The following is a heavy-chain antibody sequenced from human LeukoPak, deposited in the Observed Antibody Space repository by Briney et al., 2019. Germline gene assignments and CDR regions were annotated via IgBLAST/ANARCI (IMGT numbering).Heavy chain of an antibody. CDR3: ARAVERGYYMDV. CDR1: GGTFSSYA. Sequence: SVKVSCMASGGTFSSYAISWVRQAPGQELERMGGIIPIFGTANYAQKFQGRVTITTDESTSTAYMELSSLRSEDTAVYYCARAVERGYYMDVWGKGTTVTVPS. D-gene: IGHD5-24*01. CDR2: IIPIFGTA. J-gene: IGHJ6*03. V-gene: IGHV1-69*05.